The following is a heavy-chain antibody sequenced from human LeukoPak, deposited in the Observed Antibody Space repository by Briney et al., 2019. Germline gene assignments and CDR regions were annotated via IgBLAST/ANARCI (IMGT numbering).Heavy chain of an antibody. CDR1: GFTFISYA. V-gene: IGHV3-23*01. CDR3: AKDSGWAFDY. J-gene: IGHJ4*02. D-gene: IGHD6-19*01. Sequence: GGSLRLSCIASGFTFISYAMSWVRQAPGKGLEWVSRLSSSGGKRFNADSVKGHFTISRDNYKTTMFLQMNSLRAEDTALYYCAKDSGWAFDYWCQGTQVTVSS. CDR2: LSSSGGKR.